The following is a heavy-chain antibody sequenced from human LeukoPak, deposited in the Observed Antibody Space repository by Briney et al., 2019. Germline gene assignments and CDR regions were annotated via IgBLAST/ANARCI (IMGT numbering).Heavy chain of an antibody. V-gene: IGHV3-74*01. J-gene: IGHJ6*03. Sequence: GGSLRLSCAASGFTFSSYWMHWVRPAPGKGLVWVSRINSDGSSTYYADPVKGRFTISRDNAKNTLYLQMNSLRAEDTAMYYCARDRRLGRTHYYMDVWGKGTTVTVSS. D-gene: IGHD6-19*01. CDR2: INSDGSST. CDR3: ARDRRLGRTHYYMDV. CDR1: GFTFSSYW.